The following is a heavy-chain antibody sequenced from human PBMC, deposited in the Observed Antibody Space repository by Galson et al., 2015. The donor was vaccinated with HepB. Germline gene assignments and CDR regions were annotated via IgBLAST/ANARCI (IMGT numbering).Heavy chain of an antibody. V-gene: IGHV3-30*04. CDR1: DFTFSSYV. J-gene: IGHJ4*02. Sequence: SLRLSCAASDFTFSSYVMHWVRQAPGKGLEWVAVISSDGSSKNYADSVKGRFIISRDNPKNMLFLQTDSLRGEDTAVYYCARAPGVGIWFDYWGQGTLVTVSS. CDR3: ARAPGVGIWFDY. CDR2: ISSDGSSK. D-gene: IGHD2-2*01.